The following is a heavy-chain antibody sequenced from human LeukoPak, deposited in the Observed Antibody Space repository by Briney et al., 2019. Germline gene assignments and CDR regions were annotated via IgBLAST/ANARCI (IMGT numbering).Heavy chain of an antibody. CDR3: ARHGGLPAVVEGFDP. CDR2: IYYSGTT. V-gene: IGHV4-39*01. Sequence: SETLSLTCTVSGGSINSSDYYWGWIRQSPERGLEWIGSIYYSGTTFYSVSLRSRVSISVDSYKNEVSLKLRSVNASDTGVYYCARHGGLPAVVEGFDPWGQGFLFSVSS. D-gene: IGHD4-23*01. CDR1: GGSINSSDYY. J-gene: IGHJ5*02.